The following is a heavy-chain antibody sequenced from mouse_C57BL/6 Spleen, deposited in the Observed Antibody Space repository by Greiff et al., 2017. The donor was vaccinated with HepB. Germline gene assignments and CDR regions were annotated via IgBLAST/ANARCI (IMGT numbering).Heavy chain of an antibody. D-gene: IGHD3-2*02. J-gene: IGHJ4*01. CDR1: GYTFTSYW. V-gene: IGHV1-61*01. Sequence: QVQLQQPGAELVRPGSSVKLSCKASGYTFTSYWMDWVKQRPGQGLEWIGNIYPSDSETHYNQKFKDKATLTVDKSSSTAYMQLSSLTSEDSAVYYRARTAQARNYAMDYWGQGTSVTVSS. CDR2: IYPSDSET. CDR3: ARTAQARNYAMDY.